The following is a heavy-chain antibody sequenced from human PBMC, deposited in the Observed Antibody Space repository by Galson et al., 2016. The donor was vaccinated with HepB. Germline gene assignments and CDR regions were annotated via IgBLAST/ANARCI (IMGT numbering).Heavy chain of an antibody. CDR3: ARDREAAGIDY. Sequence: ETLSLTCTVSGGSISSYYWSWIRQPPGKGLEWIGYIFYTGSTNYNPSLKSRVTISLDTSKKQFSLKLNSVTAADTAVYYCARDREAAGIDYWGQGTLVTVSS. CDR2: IFYTGST. V-gene: IGHV4-59*01. D-gene: IGHD6-13*01. CDR1: GGSISSYY. J-gene: IGHJ4*02.